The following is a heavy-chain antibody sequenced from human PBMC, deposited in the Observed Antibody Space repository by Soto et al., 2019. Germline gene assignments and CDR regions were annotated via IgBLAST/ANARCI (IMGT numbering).Heavy chain of an antibody. J-gene: IGHJ4*02. V-gene: IGHV4-39*01. D-gene: IGHD3-16*01. Sequence: PSETLSLTCTVSGGSISSNSYYWDWIRQPPGKGLEWIGSMYYSGATYHNPSLQSRVPISVDTSKNQFSLHLSSVTAADTAVYYCARYAAYVSVWGKSDGSDYWGQGTLVTVSS. CDR1: GGSISSNSYY. CDR3: ARYAAYVSVWGKSDGSDY. CDR2: MYYSGAT.